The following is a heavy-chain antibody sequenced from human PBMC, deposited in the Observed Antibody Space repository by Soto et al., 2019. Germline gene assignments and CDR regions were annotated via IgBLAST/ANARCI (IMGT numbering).Heavy chain of an antibody. CDR1: GGSFSGYY. J-gene: IGHJ6*01. CDR2: INHSGST. CDR3: ARVNNCSSTSCYVGGMDV. D-gene: IGHD2-2*01. Sequence: SETLSLTCAVYGGSFSGYYWSWIRQPPGKGLEWIGEINHSGSTNYNPSLKSRVTISVDTSKNQFSLKLSSVPAADTAVYYCARVNNCSSTSCYVGGMDVWGQGTTVT. V-gene: IGHV4-34*01.